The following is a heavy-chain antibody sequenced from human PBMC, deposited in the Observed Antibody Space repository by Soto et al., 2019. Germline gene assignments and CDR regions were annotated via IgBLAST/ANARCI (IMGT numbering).Heavy chain of an antibody. V-gene: IGHV1-46*01. CDR1: GYTFTSYY. D-gene: IGHD3-22*01. CDR3: VRDPYYYDSSGYSTPFDY. CDR2: INPSGGST. Sequence: GASVKVSCKASGYTFTSYYMHWVRQAPGQGLEWMGIINPSGGSTSYAQKFQGRVTMTRDTSTSTVYMELSSLRSEDTAVYYCVRDPYYYDSSGYSTPFDYWGQGTLVTVSS. J-gene: IGHJ4*02.